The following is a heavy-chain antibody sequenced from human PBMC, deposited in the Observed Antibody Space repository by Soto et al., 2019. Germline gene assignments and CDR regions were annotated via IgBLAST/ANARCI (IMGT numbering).Heavy chain of an antibody. J-gene: IGHJ6*02. D-gene: IGHD2-2*01. Sequence: QVQLVQSGAEVKKPGSSVKVSCKASGGTFSSYAISWVRQAPGPGLEWMGGIIPISGTANYTQKFQGRVTITADETTSTAYMELSSLRSEDTAVYYWARSQGSSTSLEIYYYYYYGMDVWGQGTTVTVPS. CDR1: GGTFSSYA. V-gene: IGHV1-69*01. CDR2: IIPISGTA. CDR3: ARSQGSSTSLEIYYYYYYGMDV.